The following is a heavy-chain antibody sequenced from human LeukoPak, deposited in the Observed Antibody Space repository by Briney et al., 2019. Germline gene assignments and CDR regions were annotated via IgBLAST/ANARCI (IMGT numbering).Heavy chain of an antibody. CDR2: ISGSGSSA. J-gene: IGHJ4*02. CDR1: GFTFSSYA. Sequence: GSLRLSCAASGFTFSSYAMSWVRQAPGKGLEWVSAISGSGSSAYHADSVKGRYTISRDNSKNTLYLQMNSLRAEDTAVYYCAKIWSGSYDGFFDYWGQGTLVTVSS. D-gene: IGHD1-26*01. V-gene: IGHV3-23*01. CDR3: AKIWSGSYDGFFDY.